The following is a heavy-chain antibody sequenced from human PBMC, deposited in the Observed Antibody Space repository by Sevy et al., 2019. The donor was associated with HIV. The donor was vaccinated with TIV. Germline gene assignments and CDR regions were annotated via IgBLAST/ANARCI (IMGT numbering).Heavy chain of an antibody. CDR3: AKDSGRYGDYGIDY. CDR1: GFTFSSYG. CDR2: ISYDGSNK. Sequence: GGSLRLSCAASGFTFSSYGMHWVRQAPGKGLEWVAVISYDGSNKYYADSVKGRFTISRDNSKNTLYLQMNSLGAEDTAVYYCAKDSGRYGDYGIDYWGQGILVTVSS. D-gene: IGHD4-17*01. V-gene: IGHV3-30*18. J-gene: IGHJ4*02.